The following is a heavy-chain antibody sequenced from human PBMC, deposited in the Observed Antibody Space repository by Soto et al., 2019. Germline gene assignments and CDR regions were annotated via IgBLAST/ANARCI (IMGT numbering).Heavy chain of an antibody. CDR2: IYYSGST. V-gene: IGHV4-31*03. Sequence: SETLSLTCTISGGSISSGGYYWSWIRQHPGKGLEWIGYIYYSGSTYYNPSLKSRVTISVDTSKNQFSLKLSSVTAADTAVYYCARDMILDGSGSPYNWFDPWGQGTLVTVSS. CDR3: ARDMILDGSGSPYNWFDP. J-gene: IGHJ5*02. CDR1: GGSISSGGYY. D-gene: IGHD3-10*01.